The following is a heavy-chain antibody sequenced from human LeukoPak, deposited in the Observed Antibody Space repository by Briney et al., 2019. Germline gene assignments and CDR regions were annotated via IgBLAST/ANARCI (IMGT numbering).Heavy chain of an antibody. CDR3: ARGGIVVVIRVAFDI. V-gene: IGHV3-33*01. CDR2: IWYDGSNK. CDR1: GFTFSSYG. D-gene: IGHD3-22*01. J-gene: IGHJ3*02. Sequence: PGGSLRLSCAASGFTFSSYGMHWVRQAPGKGLEWVAVIWYDGSNKYYADSVKGRFTISRDNSKNTLYLQMNSLRAEDTAVYYCARGGIVVVIRVAFDIWGQGTMVTVSS.